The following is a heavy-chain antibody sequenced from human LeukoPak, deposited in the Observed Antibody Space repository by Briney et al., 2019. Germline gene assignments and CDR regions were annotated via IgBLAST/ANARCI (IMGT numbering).Heavy chain of an antibody. CDR2: IYYSGNT. Sequence: SETLSLTCTVSGVSISSSNSYWGWIRQPPGKGLEWIGSIYYSGNTYYNASLKSQVSISIDTSKNQFSLRLTSVTAADTAVYYCARVRDGYNYFFMWGSDYYYYYMDVWGKGTTVTVSS. D-gene: IGHD5-24*01. CDR3: ARVRDGYNYFFMWGSDYYYYYMDV. CDR1: GVSISSSNSY. J-gene: IGHJ6*03. V-gene: IGHV4-39*01.